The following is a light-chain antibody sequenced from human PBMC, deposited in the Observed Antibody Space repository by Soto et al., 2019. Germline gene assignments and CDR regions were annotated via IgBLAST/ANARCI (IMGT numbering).Light chain of an antibody. CDR2: GAS. CDR3: QQLNYWPRIT. CDR1: QSVGTN. V-gene: IGKV3-15*01. J-gene: IGKJ5*01. Sequence: VMPQSPGTLSVSPGERATLSCRPSQSVGTNLAWYQQRPGQAPRLLVYGASTRASGIPPRFSGSGSGTDFTLTISSLQSEDFAVYYCQQLNYWPRITFGQGTRLEI.